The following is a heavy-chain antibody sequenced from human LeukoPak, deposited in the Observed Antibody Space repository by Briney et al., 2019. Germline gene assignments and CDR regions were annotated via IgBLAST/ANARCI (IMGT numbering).Heavy chain of an antibody. CDR2: ISGSGGST. V-gene: IGHV3-23*01. CDR1: GFTFSSYA. CDR3: AKVFHYYGSGSYYNVGYYYYGMDV. Sequence: PGGSLRLSCAASGFTFSSYAMSWVRQAPGKGLEWVSAISGSGGSTYYADSVKGRFTISRDNSKNTLYLQMNSLRAEDTAVYYCAKVFHYYGSGSYYNVGYYYYGMDVWGQGTTVTVSS. D-gene: IGHD3-10*01. J-gene: IGHJ6*02.